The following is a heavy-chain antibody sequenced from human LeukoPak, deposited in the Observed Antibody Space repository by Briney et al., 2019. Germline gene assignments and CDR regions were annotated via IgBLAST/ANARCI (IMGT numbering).Heavy chain of an antibody. J-gene: IGHJ4*02. CDR2: IWYDGSNK. CDR1: GFTFSSYG. CDR3: ARDEPYCSGGSCSYVFDY. Sequence: GGSLRLSCAASGFTFSSYGMHWVRQAPGKGLEWVAVIWYDGSNKYYADSVKGRFTISRDNSKNTLYLQMNSLRAEDTAMYYCARDEPYCSGGSCSYVFDYWGQGTLVTVSS. D-gene: IGHD2-15*01. V-gene: IGHV3-33*01.